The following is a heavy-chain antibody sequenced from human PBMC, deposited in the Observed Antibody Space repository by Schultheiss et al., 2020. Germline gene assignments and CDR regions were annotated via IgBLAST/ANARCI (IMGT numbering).Heavy chain of an antibody. Sequence: SQTLSLTCTVSGGSISSGVYYWSWIRQPPGKGLEWIGYIYYSGSTNYNPSLKSRVTISVDTSKNQFSLKLNSVTPEDTAVYYCARDYYDSSGYSYFDYWGQGTLVTVSS. V-gene: IGHV4-30-4*01. J-gene: IGHJ4*02. CDR2: IYYSGST. CDR3: ARDYYDSSGYSYFDY. D-gene: IGHD3-22*01. CDR1: GGSISSGVYY.